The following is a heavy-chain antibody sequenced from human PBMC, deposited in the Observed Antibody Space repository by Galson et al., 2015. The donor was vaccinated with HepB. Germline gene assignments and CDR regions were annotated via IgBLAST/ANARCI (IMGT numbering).Heavy chain of an antibody. CDR3: ARDLEEGYCSSTSCHDAFDI. CDR2: ISAYNGNT. D-gene: IGHD2-2*01. J-gene: IGHJ3*02. V-gene: IGHV1-18*01. CDR1: GYTSTSYG. Sequence: SVKVSCKASGYTSTSYGISWVRQAPGQGLEWMGWISAYNGNTNYAQKLQGRVTMTTDTSTSTAYMELRSLRSDDTAVYYCARDLEEGYCSSTSCHDAFDIWGQGTMVTVSS.